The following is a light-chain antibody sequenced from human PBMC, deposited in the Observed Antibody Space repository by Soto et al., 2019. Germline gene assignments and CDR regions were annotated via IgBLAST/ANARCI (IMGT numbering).Light chain of an antibody. Sequence: QSVLTQPASVSGSPGQSITISCTGTSSDVGSYNLVSWYQQHPGKAPKLMIYEGSKRPSGVSNRFSGSKSGNTASLTISGXQAEDEADYYCCSYAGSSPVVFGGGTKLTV. J-gene: IGLJ2*01. CDR2: EGS. V-gene: IGLV2-23*01. CDR3: CSYAGSSPVV. CDR1: SSDVGSYNL.